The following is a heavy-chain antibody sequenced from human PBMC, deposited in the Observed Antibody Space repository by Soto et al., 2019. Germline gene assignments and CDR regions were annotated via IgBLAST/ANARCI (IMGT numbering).Heavy chain of an antibody. Sequence: QVQLVQSGAEVKKPGASVKVSCKASGYTFTGNYMHWVRQAPGQGLEWMGWINPNSGGTKYAQKFQGRVTVTRDTSISAAYMELSRLRSDDTAVYYCARDGDSSSPFEIWGQGTMVTVSA. CDR3: ARDGDSSSPFEI. CDR2: INPNSGGT. D-gene: IGHD6-6*01. J-gene: IGHJ3*02. V-gene: IGHV1-2*02. CDR1: GYTFTGNY.